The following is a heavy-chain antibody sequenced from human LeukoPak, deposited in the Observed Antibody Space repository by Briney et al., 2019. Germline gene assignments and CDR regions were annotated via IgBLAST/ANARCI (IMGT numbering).Heavy chain of an antibody. CDR1: GGSFSGYY. Sequence: SETLSLTCAVYGGSFSGYYWSWIRQPPGKGLEWIGEINHSGSTNYNPSLKSRVTISVDTSKDQFSLKLSSVAAADTAVYCCARVSSGPTGFDYWGQGTLVTVSS. V-gene: IGHV4-34*01. CDR3: ARVSSGPTGFDY. D-gene: IGHD6-19*01. CDR2: INHSGST. J-gene: IGHJ4*02.